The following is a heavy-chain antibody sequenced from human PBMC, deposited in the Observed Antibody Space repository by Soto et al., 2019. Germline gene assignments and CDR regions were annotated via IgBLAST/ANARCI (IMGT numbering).Heavy chain of an antibody. D-gene: IGHD3-22*01. CDR1: GFTLSNYG. CDR3: AKLRGSGSFPDAFDI. Sequence: GGSLRLSCAVSGFTLSNYGLHWVRRAPGKGLEWVAVISYDGRNKDYADSVKGRFTISRDNSKNTLYLQMNSLRTEYTALYYCAKLRGSGSFPDAFDIWGQGTMVTVSS. J-gene: IGHJ3*02. V-gene: IGHV3-30*18. CDR2: ISYDGRNK.